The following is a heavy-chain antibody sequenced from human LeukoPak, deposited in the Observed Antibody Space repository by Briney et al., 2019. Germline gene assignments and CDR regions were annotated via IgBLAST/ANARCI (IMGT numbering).Heavy chain of an antibody. CDR3: ARVSLEARVAFDI. J-gene: IGHJ3*02. CDR2: INPGGGST. CDR1: GYTFTSYY. D-gene: IGHD2-21*01. Sequence: ASVKVSRKASGYTFTSYYMHWVRQAPGQGLEWMGIINPGGGSTSYAQKFQGRVTMTRDTSTSTVYMELSSLRSEDTAVYYCARVSLEARVAFDIWGQGTVVAVSS. V-gene: IGHV1-46*01.